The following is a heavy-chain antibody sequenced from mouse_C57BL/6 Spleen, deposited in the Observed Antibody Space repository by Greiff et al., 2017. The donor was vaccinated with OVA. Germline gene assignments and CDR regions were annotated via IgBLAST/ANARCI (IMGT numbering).Heavy chain of an antibody. V-gene: IGHV1-4*01. J-gene: IGHJ1*03. Sequence: VQGVESGAELARPGASVKMSCKASGYTFTSYTMHWVKQRPGQGLEWIGYINPSSGYTKYNQKFKDKATLTADKSSSTAYMQLSSLTSEDSAVYYCARGDWYFDVWGTGTTVTVSS. CDR2: INPSSGYT. CDR3: ARGDWYFDV. CDR1: GYTFTSYT.